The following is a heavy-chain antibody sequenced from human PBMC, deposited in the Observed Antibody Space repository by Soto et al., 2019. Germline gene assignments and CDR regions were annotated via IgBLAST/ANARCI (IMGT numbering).Heavy chain of an antibody. V-gene: IGHV3-33*08. CDR1: GFTFSTYD. D-gene: IGHD4-17*01. CDR2: IWFDGSDK. J-gene: IGHJ4*02. CDR3: ASDRGTTVTTPFDY. Sequence: VQLVESGGGLVQPGGSLRLSCAASGFTFSTYDMHWVRQAPGKGLEWVAVIWFDGSDKYYADSVKGRFTISRDNFKNTLYLQMNSLRAEDTAVYYCASDRGTTVTTPFDYWGQGTLVTVSS.